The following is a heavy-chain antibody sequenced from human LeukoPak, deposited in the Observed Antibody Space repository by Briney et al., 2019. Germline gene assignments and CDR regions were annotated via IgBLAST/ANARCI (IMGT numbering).Heavy chain of an antibody. CDR1: GYTFTSYG. CDR2: ISAYNGNT. Sequence: ASVKVSCKASGYTFTSYGISWVRQAPGQGLEWMGWISAYNGNTNYAQKLQGRVTMTIDTSTSTAYMELRSLRSDDTAVYYCAMSRDGYNTDYWGQGTLVTVSS. CDR3: AMSRDGYNTDY. J-gene: IGHJ4*02. V-gene: IGHV1-18*01. D-gene: IGHD5-24*01.